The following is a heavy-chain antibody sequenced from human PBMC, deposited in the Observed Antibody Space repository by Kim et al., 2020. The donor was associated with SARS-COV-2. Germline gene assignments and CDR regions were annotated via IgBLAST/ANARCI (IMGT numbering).Heavy chain of an antibody. CDR3: ARDPTYYDILTGYYYYYGMDV. CDR2: IYTSGST. V-gene: IGHV4-61*02. D-gene: IGHD3-9*01. Sequence: SETLSLTCTVSGGSISSGSYYWSWIRQPAGKGLEWIGRIYTSGSTNYNPSLKSRVTISVDTSKNQFSLKLSSVTAADTAVYYCARDPTYYDILTGYYYYYGMDVWCQGTTVTVSS. CDR1: GGSISSGSYY. J-gene: IGHJ6*02.